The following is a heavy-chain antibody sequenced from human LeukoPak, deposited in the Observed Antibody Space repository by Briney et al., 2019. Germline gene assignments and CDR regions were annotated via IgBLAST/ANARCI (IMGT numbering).Heavy chain of an antibody. CDR2: ISGSGGST. J-gene: IGHJ4*02. D-gene: IGHD4-17*01. Sequence: GGSLRLSCAASGFTFSSYAMSWVRQAPGKRLEWASAISGSGGSTYYADSGKGRFTISRDNSKNTLYLQMNSLRAEDTAVYYCAKPRGDYGDYFPDYWGQGTLVTVSS. V-gene: IGHV3-23*01. CDR1: GFTFSSYA. CDR3: AKPRGDYGDYFPDY.